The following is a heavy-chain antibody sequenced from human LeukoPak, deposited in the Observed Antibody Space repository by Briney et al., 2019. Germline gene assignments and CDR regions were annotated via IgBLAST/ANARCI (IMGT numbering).Heavy chain of an antibody. CDR1: GFTFSSYG. V-gene: IGHV3-30*03. CDR2: ISYDGSNK. J-gene: IGHJ3*02. D-gene: IGHD3-22*01. CDR3: ARDRSLRDSSGNDAFDI. Sequence: GGSLRLSCAASGFTFSSYGMHWVRQAPGKGLEWVAVISYDGSNKYYADSVKGRFTISRDNSKNTLYLQMNSLRAEDTAVYYCARDRSLRDSSGNDAFDIWGQGTMVTVSS.